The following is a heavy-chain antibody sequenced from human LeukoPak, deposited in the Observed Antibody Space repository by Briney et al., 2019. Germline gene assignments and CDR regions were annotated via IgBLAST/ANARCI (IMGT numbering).Heavy chain of an antibody. CDR1: GFTFSSYG. J-gene: IGHJ4*02. V-gene: IGHV3-30*18. Sequence: GGSLRLSCAASGFTFSSYGMHWVRQAPGKGLEWVAVISYDGSNKYYADSVKGRFTISRDNSKNTLYLQMNSLRAEDTAVYYCAKLTAVGATENIDYWGRGTLVTVSS. CDR2: ISYDGSNK. D-gene: IGHD1-26*01. CDR3: AKLTAVGATENIDY.